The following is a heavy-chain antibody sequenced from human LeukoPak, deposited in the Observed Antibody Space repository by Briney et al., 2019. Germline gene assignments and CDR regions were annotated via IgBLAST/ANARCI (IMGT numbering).Heavy chain of an antibody. CDR1: GFTFTSSA. CDR2: IVVGSGNT. CDR3: AAGFGYDILTGYSPS. D-gene: IGHD3-9*01. Sequence: EASVKVSCKASGFTFTSSAVQWVRQARGQGLEWIGWIVVGSGNTNYAQKFQERVTITRDMSTSTAYMELSSLRSEDTAVYYCAAGFGYDILTGYSPSWGQGTLVTVSS. V-gene: IGHV1-58*01. J-gene: IGHJ5*02.